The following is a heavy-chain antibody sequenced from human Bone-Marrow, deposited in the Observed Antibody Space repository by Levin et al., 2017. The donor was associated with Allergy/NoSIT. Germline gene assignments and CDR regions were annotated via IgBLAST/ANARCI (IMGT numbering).Heavy chain of an antibody. CDR3: ARLHFDWSAGMVGDWFDP. CDR2: IYHSGST. J-gene: IGHJ5*02. D-gene: IGHD3-9*01. Sequence: SETLSLTCAVSGYSISSGYYWGWIRQPPGKGLEWIGSIYHSGSTYYNPSLKSRVTISVDTSKNQFSLKLSSVTAADTAVYYCARLHFDWSAGMVGDWFDPWGQGTLVTVSS. V-gene: IGHV4-38-2*01. CDR1: GYSISSGYY.